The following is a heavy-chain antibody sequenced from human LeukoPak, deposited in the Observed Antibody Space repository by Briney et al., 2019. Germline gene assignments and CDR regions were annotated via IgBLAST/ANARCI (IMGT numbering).Heavy chain of an antibody. V-gene: IGHV3-30*01. CDR1: GFTFSSYA. J-gene: IGHJ4*02. D-gene: IGHD3-10*01. CDR2: ISYDGSNK. CDR3: ARDHGSGTYYFDY. Sequence: GGSLRLSCAAPGFTFSSYAMNWVRQAPGKGLEWVAVISYDGSNKYYADSVKGRFTISRDNSKNTLYLQMNSLRAEDTAVYYCARDHGSGTYYFDYWGQGTLVTVSS.